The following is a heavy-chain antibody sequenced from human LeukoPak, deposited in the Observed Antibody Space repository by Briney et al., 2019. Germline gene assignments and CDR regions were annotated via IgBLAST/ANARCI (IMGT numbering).Heavy chain of an antibody. CDR2: IWSDGSNK. CDR3: AREIVVVPI. Sequence: GGSLRLSCAASGFTFSSYGMHWVRQAPGKGLEWVAVIWSDGSNKYYADSVKGRFTISRDNSKNTLYLQMDSLRVDDTAVYYCAREIVVVPIWGQGTVVTVSS. J-gene: IGHJ4*02. D-gene: IGHD2-2*01. CDR1: GFTFSSYG. V-gene: IGHV3-33*01.